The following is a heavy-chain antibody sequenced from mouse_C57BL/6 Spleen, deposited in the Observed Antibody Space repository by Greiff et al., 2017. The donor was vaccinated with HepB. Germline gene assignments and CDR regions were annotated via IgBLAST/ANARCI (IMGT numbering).Heavy chain of an antibody. CDR1: GFTFSDYG. J-gene: IGHJ4*01. CDR2: ISSGSSTI. CDR3: AKTGHYYYAMDY. D-gene: IGHD4-1*01. Sequence: EVNVVESGGGLVKPGGSLKLSCAASGFTFSDYGMHWVRQAPEKGLEWVAYISSGSSTIYYANTVKGRFTISRDNAKNTLFLQMTSLRSEDTAMYYCAKTGHYYYAMDYWGQGTSVTVSS. V-gene: IGHV5-17*01.